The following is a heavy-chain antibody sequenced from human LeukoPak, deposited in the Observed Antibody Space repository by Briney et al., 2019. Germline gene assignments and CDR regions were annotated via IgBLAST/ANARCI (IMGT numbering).Heavy chain of an antibody. CDR1: GYTFTSYG. J-gene: IGHJ5*02. V-gene: IGHV1-18*01. CDR2: ISAYNGNG. D-gene: IGHD2-2*01. CDR3: ARFRHECNSTNCYWGRWFDP. Sequence: ASVKVSCXASGYTFTSYGINWVRQAPGQGLEWMGWISAYNGNGEYAHNLQGRVTMTTDTSTSTDYMELRSLRSDDTAVYYCARFRHECNSTNCYWGRWFDPWGQGTLVTVSS.